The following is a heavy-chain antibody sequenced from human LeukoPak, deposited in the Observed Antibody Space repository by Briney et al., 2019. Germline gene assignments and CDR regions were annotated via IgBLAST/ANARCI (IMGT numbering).Heavy chain of an antibody. D-gene: IGHD1-1*01. CDR1: GGSFSGYY. J-gene: IGHJ4*02. Sequence: SETLSLTCAVYGGSFSGYYWSWIRQSPGKGLEWIGEINHSGSTNYNPSLKSRVTISVDTSKNQFSLKLSSVTAADTAVYYCARDHNASVFDYWGQGTLVTVSS. V-gene: IGHV4-34*01. CDR3: ARDHNASVFDY. CDR2: INHSGST.